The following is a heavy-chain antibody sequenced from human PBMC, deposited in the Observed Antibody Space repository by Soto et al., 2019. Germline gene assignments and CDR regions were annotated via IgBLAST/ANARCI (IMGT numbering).Heavy chain of an antibody. J-gene: IGHJ6*02. CDR3: ATCRRESGSPSNYYYGMDV. D-gene: IGHD6-13*01. CDR2: IIPIFGTA. V-gene: IGHV1-69*13. Sequence: SVKVSCKASGYTFSNDGISWVRQAPGQGLEWMGGIIPIFGTANYAQKFQGRVTITADESTSTAYMELSSLRSEDTAGSYCATCRRESGSPSNYYYGMDVWGQGTTVTVSS. CDR1: GYTFSNDG.